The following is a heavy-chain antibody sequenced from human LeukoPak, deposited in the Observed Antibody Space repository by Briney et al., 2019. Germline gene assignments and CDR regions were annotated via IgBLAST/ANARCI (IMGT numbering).Heavy chain of an antibody. D-gene: IGHD3-16*01. V-gene: IGHV4-34*01. J-gene: IGHJ6*03. CDR1: GGSFSGYY. CDR3: ARDVSSASFTYYYYYMDV. Sequence: SETLSLTCAVYGGSFSGYYWSWIRQPPGKGLEWIGEINHSESTNYNPSLESRVTVPVDTSMNQFSLRLTSVSPADTAVYYCARDVSSASFTYYYYYMDVWGKGTTVTVSS. CDR2: INHSEST.